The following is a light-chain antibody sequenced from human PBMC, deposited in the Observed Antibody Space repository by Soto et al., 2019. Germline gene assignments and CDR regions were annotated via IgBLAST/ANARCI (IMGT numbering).Light chain of an antibody. CDR1: QTISTY. J-gene: IGKJ4*01. Sequence: DKQMAQSTSSLSASVGDRVTISRRVSQTISTYLHWYQHKPGRAPRLLISDVSTLQSGVPGRFRGSGSETEFTLTITYLQPEDFATYYCQQGYSIHALTFGGVTKVDIK. V-gene: IGKV1-39*01. CDR3: QQGYSIHALT. CDR2: DVS.